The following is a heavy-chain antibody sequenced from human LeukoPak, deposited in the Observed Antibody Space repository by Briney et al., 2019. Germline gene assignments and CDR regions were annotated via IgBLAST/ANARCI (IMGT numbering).Heavy chain of an antibody. J-gene: IGHJ4*02. D-gene: IGHD3-10*01. CDR3: GGSGSYYRLDY. Sequence: GGSLRLSCAASRFTFSTYVMTWVRQAPGKGLEWVLAISDSGGSTYNADSVKGRFTLPRDNSNKTLYLQMTSLRAEDTAVYYCGGSGSYYRLDYWGQGTLVTVSS. CDR1: RFTFSTYV. V-gene: IGHV3-23*01. CDR2: ISDSGGST.